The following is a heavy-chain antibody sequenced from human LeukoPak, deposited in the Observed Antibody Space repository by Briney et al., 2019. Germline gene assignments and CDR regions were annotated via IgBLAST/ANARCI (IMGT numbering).Heavy chain of an antibody. J-gene: IGHJ4*02. CDR1: GFTFSSYG. CDR3: AKSAYCSSTSCYEDY. Sequence: GGSLRLSCAASGFTFSSYGMHWVRQAPGKGLEWVAFIRYDGSNKYYADSVKGRFTISRDNSKNTLYLQMNSLRAEDTAVYYCAKSAYCSSTSCYEDYWGQGTLVTVPS. D-gene: IGHD2-2*01. V-gene: IGHV3-30*02. CDR2: IRYDGSNK.